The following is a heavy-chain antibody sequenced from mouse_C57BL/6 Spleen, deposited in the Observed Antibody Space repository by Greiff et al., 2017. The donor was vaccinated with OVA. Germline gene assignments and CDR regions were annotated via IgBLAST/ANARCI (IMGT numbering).Heavy chain of an antibody. V-gene: IGHV5-9*01. J-gene: IGHJ2*01. D-gene: IGHD2-4*01. CDR2: ISGGGGNT. CDR3: ARLYYDYDRDYFDY. Sequence: EVNVVESGGGLVKPGGSLKLSCAASGFTFSSYTMSWVRQTPGKRLEWVATISGGGGNTYYPDSVKGRFTISRDNAKNTLYLQMSSLRSEDTALYYCARLYYDYDRDYFDYWGKGTTLTVSS. CDR1: GFTFSSYT.